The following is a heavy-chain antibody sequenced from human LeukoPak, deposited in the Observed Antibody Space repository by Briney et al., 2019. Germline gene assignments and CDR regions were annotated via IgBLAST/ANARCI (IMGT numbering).Heavy chain of an antibody. CDR1: GFSFSSYG. Sequence: GGSLRLSCAASGFSFSSYGMSWVRQAPGKGLEWVSAISGSGGSTYYADSVKGRFTISRDNSKNTLYLQMNSLRAEDTAVYYCARASGDSHYYYYYMDVWGKGTTVTVSS. CDR3: ARASGDSHYYYYYMDV. D-gene: IGHD4-17*01. V-gene: IGHV3-23*01. J-gene: IGHJ6*03. CDR2: ISGSGGST.